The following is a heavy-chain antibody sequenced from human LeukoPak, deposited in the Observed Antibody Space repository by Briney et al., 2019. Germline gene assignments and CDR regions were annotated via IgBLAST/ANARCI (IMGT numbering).Heavy chain of an antibody. CDR2: VSGSGVTT. CDR1: GFTFSTYA. J-gene: IGHJ4*02. D-gene: IGHD1-26*01. V-gene: IGHV3-23*01. CDR3: RKGSFGRVGGAFDY. Sequence: GGSLTLSCAASGFTFSTYAMTWVRQPPGKGLEWVSAVSGSGVTTYYADSVRGRFTISRDISKNTLYLQMNSVRDEDAVLYFCRKGSFGRVGGAFDYWGQGTLVTVSS.